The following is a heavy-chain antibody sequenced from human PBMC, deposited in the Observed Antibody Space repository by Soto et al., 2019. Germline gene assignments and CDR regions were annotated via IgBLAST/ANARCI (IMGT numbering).Heavy chain of an antibody. CDR1: GFIFRGYG. CDR2: ISFEGSKK. J-gene: IGHJ5*02. CDR3: AKGGSSSARYFDR. Sequence: QVQLVESGGGVVQPGGSLRLSCAASGFIFRGYGMHWVRQAPGKGLEWVAVISFEGSKKYYANSVEGRFTISRDNSKNTLFLQMNSLRAEDTAVYYCAKGGSSSARYFDRWGQGALVTVSS. D-gene: IGHD6-6*01. V-gene: IGHV3-30*18.